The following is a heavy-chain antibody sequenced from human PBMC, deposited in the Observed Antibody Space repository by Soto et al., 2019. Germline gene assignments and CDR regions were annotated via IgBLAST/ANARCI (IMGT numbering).Heavy chain of an antibody. J-gene: IGHJ4*02. CDR2: LHSSGFA. Sequence: QVQLQVSGPGLVKPSETLSLTCIVSGASMRDYHACWIRQSPGKGLEHIGYLHSSGFAEYNPSLKSRLSISMDTSKNRFALRLSSLTAADTVIYYCARSGHTFVGAVWGQGILVTVSS. CDR1: GASMRDYH. V-gene: IGHV4-59*01. D-gene: IGHD1-26*01. CDR3: ARSGHTFVGAV.